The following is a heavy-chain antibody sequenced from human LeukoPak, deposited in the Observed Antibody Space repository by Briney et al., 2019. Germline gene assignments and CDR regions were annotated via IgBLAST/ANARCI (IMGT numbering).Heavy chain of an antibody. CDR3: ARDPATGKNYYDSSGYLDY. CDR1: GYTFTGYF. CDR2: INPKSGGT. D-gene: IGHD3-22*01. V-gene: IGHV1-2*02. Sequence: ASVKVSCKACGYTFTGYFMHWVRQAPGQGLEWMGWINPKSGGTNYAQKFQGRVTMTRDTSISTAYMELSGLRSDDTAVYYCARDPATGKNYYDSSGYLDYWGQETLVTASS. J-gene: IGHJ4*02.